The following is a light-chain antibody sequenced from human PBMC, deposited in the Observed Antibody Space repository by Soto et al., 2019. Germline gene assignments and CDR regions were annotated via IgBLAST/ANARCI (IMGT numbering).Light chain of an antibody. CDR1: QNLADY. CDR2: SSS. CDR3: LQTFTTHIT. Sequence: DIQMTQSPSSLSASAGDTVTITCWASQNLADYLSWYQQKPGKAPKLLMYSSSILHDGVSSRFSGDGSGTAFTLTITGLQPEDFATYYCLQTFTTHITFGGGTTVEVK. J-gene: IGKJ4*01. V-gene: IGKV1-39*01.